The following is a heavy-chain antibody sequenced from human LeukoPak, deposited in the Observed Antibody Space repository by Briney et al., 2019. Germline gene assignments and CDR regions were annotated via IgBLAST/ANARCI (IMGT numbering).Heavy chain of an antibody. CDR1: GYTFTSYD. J-gene: IGHJ6*03. Sequence: GASVKVSCKASGYTFTSYDINWVRQATGQGLEWMGWMNPNSGNTGYAQKFQGRVTITRNTSISTAYMELSSLRSEDTAVYYCARGMDTAMALVGYYYYYKDVWGKGTTVTVSS. V-gene: IGHV1-8*03. D-gene: IGHD5-18*01. CDR3: ARGMDTAMALVGYYYYYKDV. CDR2: MNPNSGNT.